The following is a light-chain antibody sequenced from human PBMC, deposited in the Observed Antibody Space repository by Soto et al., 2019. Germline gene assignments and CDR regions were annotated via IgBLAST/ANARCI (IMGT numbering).Light chain of an antibody. CDR3: QQSNSSPYT. Sequence: DIQMTQSPSSLSASVGDRVTITCRASQSINSYLNWYQQKPGKAPKLLIYGASSLQSGVPSRFSGSGSGTDFTLTISSLQPEDFANYYCQQSNSSPYTFGQGTKLEIK. CDR2: GAS. V-gene: IGKV1-39*01. J-gene: IGKJ2*01. CDR1: QSINSY.